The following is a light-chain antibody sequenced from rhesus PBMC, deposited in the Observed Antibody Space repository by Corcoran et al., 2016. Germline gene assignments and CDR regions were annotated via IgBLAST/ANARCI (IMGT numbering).Light chain of an antibody. CDR3: QQYNSDPWT. Sequence: DIQMTQSPSFLSASVGDRVTITCRASQGISSYLAWYQQKPGKAPKPLIYYASNLESGVPSRFSASGSGTEFTLTISSLQPEDFAVYYCQQYNSDPWTFGQGTKVEIK. V-gene: IGKV1-37*01. J-gene: IGKJ1*01. CDR2: YAS. CDR1: QGISSY.